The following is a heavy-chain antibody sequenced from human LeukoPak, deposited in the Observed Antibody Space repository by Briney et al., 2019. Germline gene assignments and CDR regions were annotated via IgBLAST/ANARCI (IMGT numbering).Heavy chain of an antibody. CDR3: ARGGVLWFGELQNWFDP. Sequence: PSETLSLTCTVSGASISSSYWSWIRQPPGRGLEWIGYIYYSGITNYHPSLKSRVTISVDTSKNQFSLRLNSVTAADTAVYYCARGGVLWFGELQNWFDPWGQGTLVTVSS. J-gene: IGHJ5*02. CDR1: GASISSSY. V-gene: IGHV4-59*01. CDR2: IYYSGIT. D-gene: IGHD3-10*01.